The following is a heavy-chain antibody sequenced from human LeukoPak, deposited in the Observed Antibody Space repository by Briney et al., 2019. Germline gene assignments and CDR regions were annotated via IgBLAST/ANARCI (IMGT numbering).Heavy chain of an antibody. CDR2: ISSSSSYI. Sequence: GGSLRLSCAASGFTFSSYSMNWVRQAPGKGLEWVSSISSSSSYIYYADSVKGRFTISRDNAKNSLYLQMNSLRAEDTAVYYCARDSDPTDTATPPDYWGQGTLVTVSS. CDR3: ARDSDPTDTATPPDY. V-gene: IGHV3-21*01. D-gene: IGHD5-18*01. CDR1: GFTFSSYS. J-gene: IGHJ4*02.